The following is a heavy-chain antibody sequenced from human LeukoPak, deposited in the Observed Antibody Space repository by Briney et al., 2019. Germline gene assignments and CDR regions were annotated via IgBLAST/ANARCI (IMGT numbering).Heavy chain of an antibody. D-gene: IGHD3-22*01. CDR3: ARTRYDYDDSSGEVSYYMDV. CDR2: IYTSGTI. V-gene: IGHV4-4*07. Sequence: SETLSLTCTVSGGSISSYYWSWLRQPAGTALEWIGRIYTSGTITYNPSLKSRVTIPVDTSKNQFSLKLSSVTAADTAVYYCARTRYDYDDSSGEVSYYMDVWGKGTTVTISS. CDR1: GGSISSYY. J-gene: IGHJ6*03.